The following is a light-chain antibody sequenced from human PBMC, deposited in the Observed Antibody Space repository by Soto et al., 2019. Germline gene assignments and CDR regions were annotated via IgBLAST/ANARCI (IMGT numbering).Light chain of an antibody. CDR1: SSDVGGYNY. CDR3: SSYAGTYNVV. Sequence: QSVLTQPASVSGSPGQSITISCTGTSSDVGGYNYVSWYQQHPGKAPKLMIYEVTKRPSGVPDRFSGSKSGNTASLTVSGLQTEDEAVYHCSSYAGTYNVVFGGGTKLTVL. V-gene: IGLV2-8*01. CDR2: EVT. J-gene: IGLJ2*01.